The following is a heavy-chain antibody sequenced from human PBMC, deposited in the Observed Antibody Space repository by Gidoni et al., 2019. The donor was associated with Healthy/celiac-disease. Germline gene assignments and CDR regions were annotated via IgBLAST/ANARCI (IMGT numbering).Heavy chain of an antibody. CDR2: INHSGST. V-gene: IGHV4-34*01. J-gene: IGHJ4*02. D-gene: IGHD5-18*01. Sequence: QVQLQQWGAGLLKPSETLSLTCAVYGGSFSGYYWSWIRPPPGKGLEWIGEINHSGSTNSHPSLKSLVTISVDTSKNQFSLKLSSVTAADTAVYYCASRGYSYGLYYFDYWGQGTLVTVSS. CDR1: GGSFSGYY. CDR3: ASRGYSYGLYYFDY.